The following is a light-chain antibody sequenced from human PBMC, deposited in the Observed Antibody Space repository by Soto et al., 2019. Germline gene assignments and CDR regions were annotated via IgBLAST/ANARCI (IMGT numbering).Light chain of an antibody. CDR3: LQDYTYPLT. CDR1: RSLTRW. V-gene: IGKV1-5*03. J-gene: IGKJ4*01. CDR2: ETS. Sequence: DIQMTHSPSTLSSSLGDRVTITCRASRSLTRWLAWYQQKPGKAPKLLIYETSILQSGVPSRFSGSGSGTDFTLTITSLQPEDFATYYCLQDYTYPLTFGGGTKVDI.